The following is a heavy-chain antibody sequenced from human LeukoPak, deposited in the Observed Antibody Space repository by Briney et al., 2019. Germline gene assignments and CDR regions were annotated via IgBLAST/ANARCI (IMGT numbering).Heavy chain of an antibody. J-gene: IGHJ3*02. D-gene: IGHD3-22*01. CDR1: GGSISSYY. Sequence: SETLSLTCTVSGGSISSYYWSWIRQPPGKGLEWIGYMYYSGSTKYNPSLKSRVATSVDTSKNQFSLKLSSVTAADTAVYYCARHIHYYDTNPSFDIWGQGTMVTVSS. V-gene: IGHV4-59*08. CDR2: MYYSGST. CDR3: ARHIHYYDTNPSFDI.